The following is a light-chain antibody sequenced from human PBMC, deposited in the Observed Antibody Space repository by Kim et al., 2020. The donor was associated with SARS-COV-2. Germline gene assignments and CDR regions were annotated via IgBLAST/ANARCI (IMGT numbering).Light chain of an antibody. CDR1: SLRSDY. Sequence: LGQTVRITCQGDSLRSDYASWYQQKPGQAPVLVIYGKNNRPSGIPDRFSGSSSGNTASLTITGAQAEDEADYYCNSRDSSGNHWVFGGGTQLTVL. CDR3: NSRDSSGNHWV. J-gene: IGLJ3*02. V-gene: IGLV3-19*01. CDR2: GKN.